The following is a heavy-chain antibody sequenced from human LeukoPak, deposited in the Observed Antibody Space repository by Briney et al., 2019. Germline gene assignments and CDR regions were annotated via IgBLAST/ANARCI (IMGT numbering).Heavy chain of an antibody. CDR3: ARDPSYDSSGYYYVNAFDI. J-gene: IGHJ3*02. CDR2: INPNSGGT. Sequence: ASVKVSCKASGYTFTGYYMHGGRQAPGQGLEWLRWINPNSGGTNYAQKFQGRVTMTRDTSISTAYMELSRLRSDDTAVYYCARDPSYDSSGYYYVNAFDIWGQGTMVTVSS. D-gene: IGHD3-22*01. CDR1: GYTFTGYY. V-gene: IGHV1-2*02.